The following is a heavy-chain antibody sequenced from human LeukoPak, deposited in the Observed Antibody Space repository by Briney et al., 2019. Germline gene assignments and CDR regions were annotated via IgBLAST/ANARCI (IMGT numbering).Heavy chain of an antibody. CDR1: GYTFTSYY. CDR3: ARGDAKGWFDP. V-gene: IGHV1-46*01. CDR2: INPSGGST. D-gene: IGHD5-24*01. Sequence: ASVKVSCKASGYTFTSYYMHWVRQAPGQGLEWMGIINPSGGSTSYAQKFQGRVTMTRDMSTSTVYMELSSLRSEDTAVYHCARGDAKGWFDPWGQGTLVTVSS. J-gene: IGHJ5*02.